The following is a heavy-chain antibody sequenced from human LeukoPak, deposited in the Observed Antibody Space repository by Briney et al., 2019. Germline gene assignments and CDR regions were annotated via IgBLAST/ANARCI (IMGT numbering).Heavy chain of an antibody. Sequence: GGSLRLSCAASGFTFSDYSMNWVRQAPGGGLEWVSSISSGSTYIFYADSLKGRFTVSRDNAKNSLSLQMNSLRVEDTAVYHCARGPRNSSTYQYFQHWGQGTLVTVSS. V-gene: IGHV3-21*01. CDR3: ARGPRNSSTYQYFQH. CDR1: GFTFSDYS. J-gene: IGHJ1*01. D-gene: IGHD6-13*01. CDR2: ISSGSTYI.